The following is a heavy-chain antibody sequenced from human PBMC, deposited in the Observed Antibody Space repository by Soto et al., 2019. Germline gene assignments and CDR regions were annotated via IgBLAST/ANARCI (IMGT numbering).Heavy chain of an antibody. Sequence: ASVKVSCKASGYIFTNNDVSWVRQATGQGLEWMGWMNPGSGDTGYAQKFQGRVTMTRNISIATAYMELSSLRADDTAIYYCARRASFGSLNWCEPWGQRRLVTIAS. CDR3: ARRASFGSLNWCEP. CDR1: GYIFTNND. V-gene: IGHV1-8*01. J-gene: IGHJ5*02. D-gene: IGHD5-18*01. CDR2: MNPGSGDT.